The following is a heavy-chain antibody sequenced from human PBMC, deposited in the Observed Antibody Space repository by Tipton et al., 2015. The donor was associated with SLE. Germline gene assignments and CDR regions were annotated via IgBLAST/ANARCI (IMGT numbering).Heavy chain of an antibody. CDR1: GGSFSGYY. CDR3: VSGYLDY. J-gene: IGHJ4*02. CDR2: INHSGST. V-gene: IGHV4-34*01. Sequence: TLSLTCAVYGGSFSGYYWSWIRQSPGKGLEWIGEINHSGSTNYNPSLKSRVTISVDTSKNQFSLKLSSVTAADTAVYYCVSGYLDYWGQGTLVTVPS.